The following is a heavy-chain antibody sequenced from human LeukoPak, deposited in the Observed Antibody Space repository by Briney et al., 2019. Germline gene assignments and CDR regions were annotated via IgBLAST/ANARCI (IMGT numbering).Heavy chain of an antibody. D-gene: IGHD5-24*01. CDR1: GFTFSSYW. CDR3: ARVGGDGYAFDY. CDR2: IKQDGSEK. V-gene: IGHV3-7*01. Sequence: GGSLRLSCAAPGFTFSSYWMSWVRQAPGKGLEWVANIKQDGSEKYYVDSVKGRFTISRDNAKNSLYLQINSLRAEDTAVYYCARVGGDGYAFDYWGQGTLVTVSS. J-gene: IGHJ4*02.